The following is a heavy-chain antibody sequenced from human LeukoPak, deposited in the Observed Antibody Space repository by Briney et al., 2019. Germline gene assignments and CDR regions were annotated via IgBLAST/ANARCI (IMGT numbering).Heavy chain of an antibody. CDR1: GGSISSSSDY. CDR3: ARRVVDTAMDNLDY. J-gene: IGHJ4*02. CDR2: IYYSGST. D-gene: IGHD5-18*01. V-gene: IGHV4-39*01. Sequence: KPSETLSLTCTVSGGSISSSSDYWGWIRQPPGKGLEWIGTIYYSGSTYYNPSLKSRVTISVDTSKNQFSLKLSSVTAADTAVYYCARRVVDTAMDNLDYWGQGTLVTVSS.